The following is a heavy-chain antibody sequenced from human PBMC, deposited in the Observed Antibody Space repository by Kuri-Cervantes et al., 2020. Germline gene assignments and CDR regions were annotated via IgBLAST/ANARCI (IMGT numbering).Heavy chain of an antibody. CDR3: AKMRSGYGDYANAFDI. CDR1: GFTFSSYG. Sequence: GGSLRLSCAASGFTFSSYGMHWVRQAPGKGLEWVSAISGSGGSTYYADSVKGRFTISRDNSKNTLYLQMNSLRAEDTAVYYCAKMRSGYGDYANAFDIWGQGTMVTVSS. V-gene: IGHV3-23*01. CDR2: ISGSGGST. D-gene: IGHD4-17*01. J-gene: IGHJ3*02.